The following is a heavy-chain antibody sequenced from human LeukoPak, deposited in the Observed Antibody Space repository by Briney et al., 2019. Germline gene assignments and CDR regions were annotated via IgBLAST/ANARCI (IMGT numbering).Heavy chain of an antibody. Sequence: PSETLSLTCTVSGGSISSSSYYWGWIRQPPGKGLEWIGSIYYSGSTYYNPSLKSRVTISVDTSKNQFSLKLSSVTAADTAVYYCARSRRFVSGWVDYFDYWGQGTLVTVSS. CDR2: IYYSGST. CDR1: GGSISSSSYY. CDR3: ARSRRFVSGWVDYFDY. D-gene: IGHD6-19*01. J-gene: IGHJ4*02. V-gene: IGHV4-39*01.